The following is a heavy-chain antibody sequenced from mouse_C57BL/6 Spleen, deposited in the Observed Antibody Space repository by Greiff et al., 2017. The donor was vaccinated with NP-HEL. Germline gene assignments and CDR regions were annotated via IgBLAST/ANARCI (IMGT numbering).Heavy chain of an antibody. CDR3: ARTGLTTVVAPDY. D-gene: IGHD1-1*01. CDR1: GYTFTSYW. V-gene: IGHV1-50*01. CDR2: IDPSDSYN. Sequence: QVQLQQPGAELVKPGASVKLSCKASGYTFTSYWMQWVKQRPGQGLEWIGEIDPSDSYNNYNQKFKGKATLTVDTSSSTAYMQLSSLTSEDSAVYYCARTGLTTVVAPDYWGQGTTLTVSS. J-gene: IGHJ2*01.